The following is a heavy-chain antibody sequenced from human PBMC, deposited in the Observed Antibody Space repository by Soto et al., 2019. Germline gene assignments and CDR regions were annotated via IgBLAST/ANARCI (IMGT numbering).Heavy chain of an antibody. V-gene: IGHV1-18*01. J-gene: IGHJ5*02. CDR1: GYTFTSYG. Sequence: GASVKVSCKASGYTFTSYGISWVRQAPGQGLEWMGWISAYNGNTNYAQKLQGRVTMTTDTSTSTAYMELRSLRSDDTAVYYCARDRALFWSGYSGFDRWGQGTPVTVSS. CDR3: ARDRALFWSGYSGFDR. D-gene: IGHD3-3*01. CDR2: ISAYNGNT.